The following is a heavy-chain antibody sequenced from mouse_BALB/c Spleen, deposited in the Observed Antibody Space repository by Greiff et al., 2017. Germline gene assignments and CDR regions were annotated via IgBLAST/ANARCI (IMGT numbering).Heavy chain of an antibody. D-gene: IGHD2-14*01. V-gene: IGHV14-3*02. Sequence: VQLQQSGAELVKPGASVKLSCTASGFNIKDTYMHWVKQRPEQGLEWIGRIDPANGNTKYDPKFQGKATITADTSSNTAYLQLSSLTSEDTAVYYGARGPYRYGTYAMDYWGQGTSVTVSS. J-gene: IGHJ4*01. CDR1: GFNIKDTY. CDR2: IDPANGNT. CDR3: ARGPYRYGTYAMDY.